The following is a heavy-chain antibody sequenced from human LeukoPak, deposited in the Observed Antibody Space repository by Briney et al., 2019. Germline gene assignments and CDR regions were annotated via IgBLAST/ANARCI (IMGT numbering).Heavy chain of an antibody. V-gene: IGHV1-69*01. CDR2: IIPIFGTA. D-gene: IGHD6-19*01. CDR1: GGTFSSYA. Sequence: SVNVSCKASGGTFSSYAISWVRQAPGQGLEWMGGIIPIFGTANYAQKFQGRVTITADESTSTAYMELSSLRSEETAVYYCAIGEIAVAVPYGMDVWGQGTRVTVSS. J-gene: IGHJ6*02. CDR3: AIGEIAVAVPYGMDV.